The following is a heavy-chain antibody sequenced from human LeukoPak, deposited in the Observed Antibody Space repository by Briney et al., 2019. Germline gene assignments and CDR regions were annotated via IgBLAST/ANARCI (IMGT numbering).Heavy chain of an antibody. D-gene: IGHD3-16*02. CDR3: ARIRHSDYAWGSYCYLLHS. CDR2: ISAYNGVT. CDR1: GFPFTTYG. Sequence: ASVKVSCKASGFPFTTYGFSWVRQAPGQGLEWMGWISAYNGVTNYAQNVQGRVSMTTDTSTTTVYMELRSLRSDDTAVYYCARIRHSDYAWGSYCYLLHSWGQGTLVTVSS. J-gene: IGHJ1*01. V-gene: IGHV1-18*01.